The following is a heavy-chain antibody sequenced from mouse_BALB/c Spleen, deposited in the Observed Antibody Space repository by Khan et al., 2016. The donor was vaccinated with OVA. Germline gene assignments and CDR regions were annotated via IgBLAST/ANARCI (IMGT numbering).Heavy chain of an antibody. V-gene: IGHV1-7*01. CDR2: INPSTGYT. J-gene: IGHJ3*01. Sequence: QVQLKESGAELAKPGASVKMSCKASGYTFTKYWMHWVKQRPGQGLEWIGYINPSTGYTEYNQKFKDKATLTADKSSRTAYMQLSSLTSEDSAVYYCLNHGSSSAWFTYWGQGTLVTVSA. CDR3: LNHGSSSAWFTY. CDR1: GYTFTKYW. D-gene: IGHD1-1*01.